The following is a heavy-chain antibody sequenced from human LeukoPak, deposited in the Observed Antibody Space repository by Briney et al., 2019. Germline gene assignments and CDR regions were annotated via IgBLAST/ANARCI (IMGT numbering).Heavy chain of an antibody. J-gene: IGHJ4*02. Sequence: PSQTLSLTCTVSGGSISSGSYYWNWIRQPAGKGLEWIGRVYISGSTNYNPSLKSRVTISVDTSKNQFSLKLSSVTAADTAVYYCARASIGNDGYNLNFDCWGQGTLVTVSS. V-gene: IGHV4-61*02. D-gene: IGHD5-24*01. CDR3: ARASIGNDGYNLNFDC. CDR2: VYISGST. CDR1: GGSISSGSYY.